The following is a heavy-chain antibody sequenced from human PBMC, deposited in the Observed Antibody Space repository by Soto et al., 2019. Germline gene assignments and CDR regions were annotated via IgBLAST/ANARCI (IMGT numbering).Heavy chain of an antibody. D-gene: IGHD5-12*01. CDR1: GGTFSSYT. CDR3: ARMRGYSGYDQEDFAY. Sequence: QVQLVQSGAEVKKPGSSVKVSCKASGGTFSSYTISWVRQAPGQGLEWMGRIIPILGIANYAQKFQGRVTITADKSTSTAYMELSSLRSEDTAVYYCARMRGYSGYDQEDFAYWGQGTLVTVSS. V-gene: IGHV1-69*02. CDR2: IIPILGIA. J-gene: IGHJ4*02.